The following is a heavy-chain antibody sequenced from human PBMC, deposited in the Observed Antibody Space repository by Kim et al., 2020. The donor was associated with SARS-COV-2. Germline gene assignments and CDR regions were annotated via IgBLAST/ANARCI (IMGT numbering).Heavy chain of an antibody. CDR1: GGSVTNHY. D-gene: IGHD2-2*01. CDR2: ILYGGDT. V-gene: IGHV4-59*02. J-gene: IGHJ6*02. CDR3: ARGRVPGV. Sequence: SETLSLTCTVSGGSVTNHYWSWSRQSPGKGLEWIGAILYGGDTNYNPSLKSRLTISLDTSKNEFSLKMSSVTAADTAVYYCARGRVPGVWGQGTTVIVSS.